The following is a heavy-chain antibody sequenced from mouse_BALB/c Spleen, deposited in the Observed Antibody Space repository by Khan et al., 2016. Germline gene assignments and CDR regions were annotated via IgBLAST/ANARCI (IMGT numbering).Heavy chain of an antibody. Sequence: EVQLQESGPSLVKPSQTLSLTCSVTGDSITSGYWNWIRKFPGNKLEYMGYISYSGSTYYNPSLKSRISITRDTSKNQYYLQLNSVTTEDTATYXYARCIGNDAPFAYWGQGTLVTVSA. J-gene: IGHJ3*01. CDR2: ISYSGST. D-gene: IGHD2-12*01. CDR1: GDSITSGY. CDR3: ARCIGNDAPFAY. V-gene: IGHV3-8*02.